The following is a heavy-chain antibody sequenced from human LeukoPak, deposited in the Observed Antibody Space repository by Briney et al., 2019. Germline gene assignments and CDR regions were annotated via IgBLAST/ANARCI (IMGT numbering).Heavy chain of an antibody. D-gene: IGHD6-6*01. CDR2: ISYDGSNK. V-gene: IGHV3-30-3*01. CDR3: AKDAIAARPRNWFDP. J-gene: IGHJ5*02. CDR1: GFTFSSYA. Sequence: GGSLRLSCAASGFTFSSYAVHWVRQAPGKGLEWVAVISYDGSNKYYADSVKGRFTISRDNAKNSLYLQMNSLRAEDTAVYYCAKDAIAARPRNWFDPWGQGTLVTVSS.